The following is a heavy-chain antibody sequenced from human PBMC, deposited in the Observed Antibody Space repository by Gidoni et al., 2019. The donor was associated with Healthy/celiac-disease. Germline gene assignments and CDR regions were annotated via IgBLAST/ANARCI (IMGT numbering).Heavy chain of an antibody. CDR3: ARDDTESGAFDI. D-gene: IGHD5-18*01. V-gene: IGHV3-21*01. CDR2: ISSSSSYI. CDR1: GFTFSSYS. Sequence: EVQLVESGGGLVKPGGSLRLSCAASGFTFSSYSMNWVRQAPGKGLEWVSSISSSSSYIYYADSVKGRFTISRDNAKNSLYLQMNSLRAEDTAVYYCARDDTESGAFDIWGQGTMVTVSS. J-gene: IGHJ3*02.